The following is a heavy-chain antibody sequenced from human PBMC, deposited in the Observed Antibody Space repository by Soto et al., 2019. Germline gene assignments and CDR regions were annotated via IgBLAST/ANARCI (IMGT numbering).Heavy chain of an antibody. D-gene: IGHD3-9*01. Sequence: ASVKVSCKASGYTFTSYGINWVRQAPGRGLEWMAWISAYNDNTNYAQNLQGRVSLTTDTSTTTAYMELRSLRSDDTAVYYCASDGPYDILTPYQMGSLGFHYWG. CDR2: ISAYNDNT. CDR3: ASDGPYDILTPYQMGSLGFHY. J-gene: IGHJ4*01. CDR1: GYTFTSYG. V-gene: IGHV1-18*01.